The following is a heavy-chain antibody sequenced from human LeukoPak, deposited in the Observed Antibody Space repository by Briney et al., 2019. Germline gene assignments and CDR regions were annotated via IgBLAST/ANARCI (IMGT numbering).Heavy chain of an antibody. CDR2: IGYTGTDT. J-gene: IGHJ4*02. CDR1: GFTFSSFG. D-gene: IGHD2-8*02. CDR3: ARDLTERKYYIAY. Sequence: GGSLRLSCAASGFTFSSFGMHWVRQAPGEGLEWVAYIGYTGTDTYYADSVKGRFTISRDNSKNTLHLQVNSLRAADTALYSCARDLTERKYYIAYWGQGTLVTVSS. V-gene: IGHV3-30*02.